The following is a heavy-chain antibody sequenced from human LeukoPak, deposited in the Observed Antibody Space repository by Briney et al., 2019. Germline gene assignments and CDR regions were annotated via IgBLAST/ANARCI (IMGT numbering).Heavy chain of an antibody. CDR3: ARGSVEQQLDDY. Sequence: GASVKVSCKASGYTFTSYDINWVRQATGQGLEWMGWMNPNSGNTGYAQKFQGRVTMTRNTSISTAYMELSSLRSEDTAVYYCARGSVEQQLDDYWGQGTLVTVSS. V-gene: IGHV1-8*01. CDR1: GYTFTSYD. J-gene: IGHJ4*02. D-gene: IGHD6-13*01. CDR2: MNPNSGNT.